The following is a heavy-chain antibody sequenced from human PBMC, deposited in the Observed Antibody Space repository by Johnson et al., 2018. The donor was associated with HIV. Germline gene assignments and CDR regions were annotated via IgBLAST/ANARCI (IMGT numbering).Heavy chain of an antibody. CDR3: ARSSTWQLVPGFDL. CDR1: GFTVSSNY. D-gene: IGHD6-13*01. Sequence: VQLVESGGGLIQPGGSLRLSCAASGFTVSSNYMSWVRQAPGKGLEWVSVIYSGSTIYYADSVKGRFTISRDNSNNTLFLQMNRLKSEDTAVYYCARSSTWQLVPGFDLWGRGTMVTVSS. CDR2: IYSGSTI. J-gene: IGHJ3*01. V-gene: IGHV3-66*03.